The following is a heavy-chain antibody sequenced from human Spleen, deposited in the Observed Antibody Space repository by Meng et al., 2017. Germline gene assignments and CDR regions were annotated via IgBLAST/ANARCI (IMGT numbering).Heavy chain of an antibody. J-gene: IGHJ4*02. CDR1: GFTFSSFG. Sequence: GESLKISCAASGFTFSSFGMSWVRQAPGKGLEWVSSISSSGSSTYYADSVKGRFTIPRDNSKNTLYLQMNSLRAEDTAVYYCARHSSSWYYFDYWGQGALVTVSS. CDR3: ARHSSSWYYFDY. V-gene: IGHV3-23*01. D-gene: IGHD6-13*01. CDR2: ISSSGSST.